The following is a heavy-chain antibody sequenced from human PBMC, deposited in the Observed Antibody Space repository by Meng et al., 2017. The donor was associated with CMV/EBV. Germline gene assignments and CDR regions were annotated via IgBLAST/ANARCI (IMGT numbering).Heavy chain of an antibody. V-gene: IGHV3-30*19. CDR2: ISYDGSNK. CDR1: GFTFSSYG. Sequence: GGSLRLSCAASGFTFSSYGMHWVRQAPGKGLEWVAVISYDGSNKYYADSVKGRFTISRDNSKNTLYLQMNSLRAEDTAVYYCARERERGLRLLWSRGGWFDPWGQGTLVTVSS. J-gene: IGHJ5*02. CDR3: ARERERGLRLLWSRGGWFDP. D-gene: IGHD3-10*01.